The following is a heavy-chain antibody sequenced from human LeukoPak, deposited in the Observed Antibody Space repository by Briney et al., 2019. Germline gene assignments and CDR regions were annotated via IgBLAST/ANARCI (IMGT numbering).Heavy chain of an antibody. D-gene: IGHD3-3*01. Sequence: GGSLRLSCAASGFSFSRYWMSWFRQAPGKGLEWVGFIRSKAYGGTTEYAASVKGRFTISRDDSKSIAYLQMNSLKTEDTAVYYCTRHYDFWSGYRGDAFDIWGQGTMVTVSS. J-gene: IGHJ3*02. V-gene: IGHV3-49*03. CDR1: GFSFSRYW. CDR3: TRHYDFWSGYRGDAFDI. CDR2: IRSKAYGGTT.